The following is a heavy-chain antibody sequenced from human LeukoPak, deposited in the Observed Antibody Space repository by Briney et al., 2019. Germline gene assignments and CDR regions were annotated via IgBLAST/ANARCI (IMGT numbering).Heavy chain of an antibody. J-gene: IGHJ4*02. V-gene: IGHV4-31*03. CDR1: GGSISSGGYY. CDR3: ARSFSGYDYYFDY. CDR2: IYYSGST. D-gene: IGHD5-12*01. Sequence: PSQTLSLTCTVSGGSISSGGYYWSWIRRHPGKGLEWIGYIYYSGSTYYNPTLKSRVTISVDTSKNQFSLKLSSVTAAGTAVYYCARSFSGYDYYFDYWGQGTLVTVSS.